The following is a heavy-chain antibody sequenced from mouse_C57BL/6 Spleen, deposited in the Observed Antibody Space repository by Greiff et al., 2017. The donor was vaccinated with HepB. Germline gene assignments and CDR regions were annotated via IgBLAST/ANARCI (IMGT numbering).Heavy chain of an antibody. J-gene: IGHJ2*01. D-gene: IGHD2-2*01. CDR3: ARPFYYGYDGYFDY. V-gene: IGHV5-17*01. Sequence: EVKLVESGGGLVKPGGSLKLSCAASGFTFSDYGMHWVRQAPEKGLEWVAYISSGSSTIYYADTVKGRFTISRDNAKNTLFLQMTSLRSEDTAMYYCARPFYYGYDGYFDYWGQGTTLTVSS. CDR1: GFTFSDYG. CDR2: ISSGSSTI.